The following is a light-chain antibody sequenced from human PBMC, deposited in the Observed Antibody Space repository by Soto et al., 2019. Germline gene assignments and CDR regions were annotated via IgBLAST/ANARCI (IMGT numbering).Light chain of an antibody. CDR3: AAWDDSMRGVV. Sequence: SVGTQPPSASGNPGQTVTIACSGSSSNVGSNYVYWYQQLPGTAPRLLIYNSNKRPSGVPDRFSGSRSGTSASLAISGLRSDDESDYYCAAWDDSMRGVVFGGGTTVTVL. J-gene: IGLJ2*01. CDR1: SSNVGSNY. V-gene: IGLV1-47*02. CDR2: NSN.